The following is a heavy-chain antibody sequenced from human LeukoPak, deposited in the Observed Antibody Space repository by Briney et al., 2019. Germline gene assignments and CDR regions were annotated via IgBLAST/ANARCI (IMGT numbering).Heavy chain of an antibody. CDR2: IWYDGSNK. D-gene: IGHD2-2*01. CDR3: ARDPCSSTSCYLDFDY. CDR1: GFTFSSYG. V-gene: IGHV3-33*01. J-gene: IGHJ4*01. Sequence: GGSLRLSCAASGFTFSSYGMHWVRQAPGKGLEWVAVIWYDGSNKYYADSVKGRFTISRDNSKNTLYLQMNSLRAEDTAVYYCARDPCSSTSCYLDFDYWGQEPWSPSPQ.